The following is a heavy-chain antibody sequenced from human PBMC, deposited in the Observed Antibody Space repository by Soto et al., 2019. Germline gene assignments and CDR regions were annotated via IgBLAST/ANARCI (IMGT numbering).Heavy chain of an antibody. CDR1: GGSISSSSYY. CDR3: ARLPIYSMITFGHVRG. Sequence: SETLSLTCTVSGGSISSSSYYWAWIRQPPGKGLEWIGRIYYSGSTYYNPSLKRRVTISVDTSKNQFSLKLSSVTAADTAVYYCARLPIYSMITFGHVRGWGQGTLVTVSS. J-gene: IGHJ4*02. V-gene: IGHV4-39*01. D-gene: IGHD3-16*01. CDR2: IYYSGST.